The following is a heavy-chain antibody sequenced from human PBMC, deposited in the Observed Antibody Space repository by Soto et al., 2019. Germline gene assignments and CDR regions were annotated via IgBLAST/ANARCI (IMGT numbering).Heavy chain of an antibody. J-gene: IGHJ4*02. CDR2: ISGSGAST. D-gene: IGHD3-22*01. CDR3: ARTPGVITVISAFDH. V-gene: IGHV3-23*01. Sequence: PGGSLTLSCVASGFTFNKHAMACLRQDPGKGLEWFSAISGSGASTYDSDSVKGRFTISRDNSNNTLYLQMNSLRAEDTAIYFCARTPGVITVISAFDHWGQGT. CDR1: GFTFNKHA.